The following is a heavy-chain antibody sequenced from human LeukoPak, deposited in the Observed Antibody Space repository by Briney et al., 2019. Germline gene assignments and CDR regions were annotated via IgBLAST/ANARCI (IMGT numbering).Heavy chain of an antibody. J-gene: IGHJ4*02. D-gene: IGHD3-16*02. Sequence: PSETLSLTCAVYGGSFSGYYWSWIRQPPGKGLEWIGEINHSGSTNYNPSLKSRVTISVDTSKNQFSLKLSTVTAADTAVYYCARGVIGPNPYDYVWGSYRYGDYYFDYWGQGTLVTVSS. CDR3: ARGVIGPNPYDYVWGSYRYGDYYFDY. CDR2: INHSGST. CDR1: GGSFSGYY. V-gene: IGHV4-34*01.